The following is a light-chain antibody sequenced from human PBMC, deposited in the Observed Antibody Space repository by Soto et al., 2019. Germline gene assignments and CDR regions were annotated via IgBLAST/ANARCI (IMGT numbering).Light chain of an antibody. CDR2: EVS. Sequence: QSALTQPASVSGSPGQSITISFTGTSSDVGGYNYVSWYQQHPGTAPKLMIYEVSNRPSGLSNRFSGSKSGNKASLTISGLQAADEDDYYCSSYTSSSSLYVFGTGTKLTVL. CDR3: SSYTSSSSLYV. CDR1: SSDVGGYNY. J-gene: IGLJ1*01. V-gene: IGLV2-14*01.